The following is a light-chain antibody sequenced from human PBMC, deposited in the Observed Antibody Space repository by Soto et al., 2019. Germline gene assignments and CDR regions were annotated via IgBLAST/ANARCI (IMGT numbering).Light chain of an antibody. V-gene: IGLV2-23*01. CDR2: EGS. CDR3: CSYAGSSTLVV. CDR1: SSDVGSYNI. Sequence: QSALTQSASGSGSPGQSITISCTGTSSDVGSYNIVSWYQQHPGKAPKLMIYEGSKRPSGVSNRFSGSKSGNTASLTISGLQAEDEADYYCCSYAGSSTLVVFGGGTKVTVL. J-gene: IGLJ2*01.